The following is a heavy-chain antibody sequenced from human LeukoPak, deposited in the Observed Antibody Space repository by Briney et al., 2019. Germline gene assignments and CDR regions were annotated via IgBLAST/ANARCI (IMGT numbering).Heavy chain of an antibody. D-gene: IGHD6-13*01. CDR3: ATGSSWYRY. CDR2: INHSGST. J-gene: IGHJ4*02. Sequence: SETLSLTCAVYGGSFSGYYWSWIRQPPGKGLEWIGEINHSGSTNYNPSLKSRVTISVDTSKNQFSLKLSSVTAADTAVYYCATGSSWYRYWGQGTLVTVSS. V-gene: IGHV4-34*01. CDR1: GGSFSGYY.